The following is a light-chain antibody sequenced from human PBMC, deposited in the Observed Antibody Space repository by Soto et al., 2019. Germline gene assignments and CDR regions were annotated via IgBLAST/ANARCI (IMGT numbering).Light chain of an antibody. CDR1: SSNIGSNT. V-gene: IGLV1-44*01. CDR3: AAWDDSLNGLV. Sequence: QSVLTQPPSASGTPGQRVTISCSGSSSNIGSNTVNWYQQLPGTAPKLLIYNNNQRPSWVPDRFSGSKSGTSASLAISGLQSADEADYYYAAWDDSLNGLVFGTGTKVTVL. J-gene: IGLJ1*01. CDR2: NNN.